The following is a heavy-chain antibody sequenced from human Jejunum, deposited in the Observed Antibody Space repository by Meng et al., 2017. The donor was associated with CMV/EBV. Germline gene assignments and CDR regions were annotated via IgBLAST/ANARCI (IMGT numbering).Heavy chain of an antibody. J-gene: IGHJ4*02. CDR3: VRGRCTKTSCYKGAFDF. Sequence: GSISNLNWCKWVRRPPRQGLEWLWEKSHTEGSNYDPSLKKRSTISVDRSRNQFSLELTSVTAADTAVYYCVRGRCTKTSCYKGAFDFWGQGTLVTVSS. D-gene: IGHD2-2*02. V-gene: IGHV4-4*02. CDR1: GSISNLNW. CDR2: KSHTEGS.